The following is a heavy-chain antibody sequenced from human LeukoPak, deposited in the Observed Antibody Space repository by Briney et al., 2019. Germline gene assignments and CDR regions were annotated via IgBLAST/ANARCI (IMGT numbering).Heavy chain of an antibody. D-gene: IGHD3-22*01. CDR1: GGSISSYY. J-gene: IGHJ4*02. CDR3: AGHFDSSAPATS. Sequence: SETLSLTCTVSGGSISSYYWSWIRQPPGKGLEWIGYIYYSGSTNYNPSLKSRVTISVDTSKNQFSLKLSSVTAADTAVYYCAGHFDSSAPATSWGQGTLVTVSS. CDR2: IYYSGST. V-gene: IGHV4-59*08.